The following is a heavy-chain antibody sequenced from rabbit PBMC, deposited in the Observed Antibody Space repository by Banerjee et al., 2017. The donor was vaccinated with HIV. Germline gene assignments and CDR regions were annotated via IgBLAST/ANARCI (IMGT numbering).Heavy chain of an antibody. CDR1: GFSFSNKYV. J-gene: IGHJ4*01. CDR3: ARDLAGVTVWNFNL. Sequence: QEQLEESGGDLVKPEGSLTLTCTASGFSFSNKYVMCWVRQAPGKGLEWIACINTSSGNIVYATWAKGRFTISKTAWTTVTLQMTSLTAADTATYFCARDLAGVTVWNFNLWGPGTLVTVS. V-gene: IGHV1S45*01. D-gene: IGHD4-1*01. CDR2: INTSSGNI.